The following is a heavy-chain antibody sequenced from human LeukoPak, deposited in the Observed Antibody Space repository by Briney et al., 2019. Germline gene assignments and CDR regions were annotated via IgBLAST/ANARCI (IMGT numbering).Heavy chain of an antibody. CDR1: GFTFSDAR. Sequence: KTGGSLRLSCAASGFTFSDARMNWVRQAPGKGLEWVGRIKSKTDGGTTDYAAPVKGRFTISRDDSKHTLDLQMNSLKTEDTAVYYCTASNFDYWGQGTLVTVSS. J-gene: IGHJ4*02. CDR3: TASNFDY. CDR2: IKSKTDGGTT. V-gene: IGHV3-15*01.